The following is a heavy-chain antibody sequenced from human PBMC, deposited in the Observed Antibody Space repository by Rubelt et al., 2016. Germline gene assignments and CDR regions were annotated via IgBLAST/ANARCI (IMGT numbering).Heavy chain of an antibody. CDR1: GGSISSSSYY. D-gene: IGHD6-13*01. CDR2: INHSGST. Sequence: QLQLQESGPGLVKPSETLSLTCTVSGGSISSSSYYWGWIRQPPGKGLEWIGEINHSGSTNYNPSLKSRVTISVDTSKNQFSLKLSSVTAADTAVYYCASGPHSDYYGMDVWGQGTTVTVSS. V-gene: IGHV4-39*07. J-gene: IGHJ6*02. CDR3: ASGPHSDYYGMDV.